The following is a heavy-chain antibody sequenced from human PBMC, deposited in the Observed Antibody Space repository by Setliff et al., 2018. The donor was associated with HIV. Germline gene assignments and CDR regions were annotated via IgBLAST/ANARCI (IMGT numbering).Heavy chain of an antibody. CDR1: GGSVNSDSHY. J-gene: IGHJ4*02. Sequence: PSETLSLTCTVSGGSVNSDSHYWSWIRQPAGKGLEWIGRIYISGSTNYNPSLESRVTISLDTSKNQFSLKLRSVTAADTAVYYCAREDYYDSSGGSCYWYYWGQGTLVTVSS. V-gene: IGHV4-61*02. CDR3: AREDYYDSSGGSCYWYY. CDR2: IYISGST. D-gene: IGHD3-22*01.